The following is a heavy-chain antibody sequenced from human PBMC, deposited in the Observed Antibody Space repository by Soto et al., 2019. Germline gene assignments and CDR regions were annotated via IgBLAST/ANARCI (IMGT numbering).Heavy chain of an antibody. CDR2: IYWDDDK. Sequence: QITLKESGPPLVKPTPTLTLTCTFSGFSLSTSEVGVGWIRQPPGKALEWLALIYWDDDKRYSPSLKSRLTITRDTSKNQVVLTMTNVDPVDTATYYCAHMVASREYYFDYWGQGTLVTVSS. V-gene: IGHV2-5*02. J-gene: IGHJ4*02. CDR3: AHMVASREYYFDY. D-gene: IGHD2-21*02. CDR1: GFSLSTSEVG.